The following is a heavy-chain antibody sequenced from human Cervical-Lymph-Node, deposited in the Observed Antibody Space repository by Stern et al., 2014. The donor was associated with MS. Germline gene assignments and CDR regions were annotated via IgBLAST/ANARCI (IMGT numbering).Heavy chain of an antibody. Sequence: VQLVESGGGVVQPGRSLRLSCAASGFTFENYGMHWVRQAPGKGLEWVALIWYDGTEEYYTDSVKGRFTIFRDNSKRILYLQMNRLRAEDTAVYYCARDFWGTVESWGQGTLVTVSS. D-gene: IGHD3-16*01. CDR3: ARDFWGTVES. J-gene: IGHJ4*02. V-gene: IGHV3-33*01. CDR1: GFTFENYG. CDR2: IWYDGTEE.